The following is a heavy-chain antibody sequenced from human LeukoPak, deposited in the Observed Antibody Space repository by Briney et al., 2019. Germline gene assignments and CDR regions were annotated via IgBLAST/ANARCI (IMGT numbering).Heavy chain of an antibody. CDR1: GFTFSSYG. V-gene: IGHV3-30*02. CDR2: IRYDGSNK. J-gene: IGHJ4*02. Sequence: GGSLRLSCAASGFTFSSYGMHWVRQAPGKGLEWVAFIRYDGSNKYYADSVKGRFTISRDNSKNTLYLQMNSLRAEDTAVYYCAKDRGPYSSSWYYFDYWGQGTLVTVSS. CDR3: AKDRGPYSSSWYYFDY. D-gene: IGHD6-13*01.